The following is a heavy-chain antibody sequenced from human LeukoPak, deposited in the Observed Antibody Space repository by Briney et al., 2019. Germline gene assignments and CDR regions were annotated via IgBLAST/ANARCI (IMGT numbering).Heavy chain of an antibody. D-gene: IGHD4/OR15-4a*01. J-gene: IGHJ4*02. CDR1: GFTFSSYT. CDR2: ISPSSTYI. V-gene: IGHV3-21*01. Sequence: RGSLRLSCAASGFTFSSYTLNWVRQAPGKGLEWVSSISPSSTYIPYADSVKGRFTISRDNAKNSLYLKMNSLRAEDTAVYYCARGGASMVVTFDWGQGTLVTVSS. CDR3: ARGGASMVVTFD.